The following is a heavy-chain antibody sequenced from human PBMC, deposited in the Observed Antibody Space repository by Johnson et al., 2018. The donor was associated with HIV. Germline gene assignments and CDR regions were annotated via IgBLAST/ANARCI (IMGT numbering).Heavy chain of an antibody. CDR3: ARAVARGQWLANGYI. CDR2: INSDGSST. Sequence: VQLVESGGGLVQPGGSLRLSCAASGFTFSSYWMHWVRQAPGKGLVWVSRINSDGSSTSYADSVKGRFTISRDNAKNTLYLQMNSLRAEDTAVYYCARAVARGQWLANGYIWGQGTMVTVSS. V-gene: IGHV3-74*02. D-gene: IGHD6-19*01. J-gene: IGHJ3*02. CDR1: GFTFSSYW.